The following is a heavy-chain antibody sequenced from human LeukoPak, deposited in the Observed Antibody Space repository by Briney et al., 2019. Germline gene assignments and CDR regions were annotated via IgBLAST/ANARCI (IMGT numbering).Heavy chain of an antibody. D-gene: IGHD3-10*01. CDR3: ATDFGFGESV. J-gene: IGHJ6*04. Sequence: PGGSLRLSCAASGFTFSSYSMNWVRQAPGKGLEWVSSISSSSSYIYYADSVKGRFTISRDNAKNSLYLQMNSRRAEDTAVYSCATDFGFGESVWGKGPTARVSS. CDR2: ISSSSSYI. V-gene: IGHV3-21*01. CDR1: GFTFSSYS.